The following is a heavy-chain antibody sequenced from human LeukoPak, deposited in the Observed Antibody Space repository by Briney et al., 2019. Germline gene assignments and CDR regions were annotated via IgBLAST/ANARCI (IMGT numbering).Heavy chain of an antibody. V-gene: IGHV3-7*01. CDR3: AGGPPPGYYGSGSYPTFFDY. CDR1: GFTFSSYW. J-gene: IGHJ4*02. CDR2: IKQDGSDK. D-gene: IGHD3-10*01. Sequence: PGGSLRLSCAASGFTFSSYWMTWVRQAPGKGLEWVANIKQDGSDKYYVDSVKGQFTISRDNARNSLYLQLNSLRAEDTAVYYCAGGPPPGYYGSGSYPTFFDYWGQGTLVTVSS.